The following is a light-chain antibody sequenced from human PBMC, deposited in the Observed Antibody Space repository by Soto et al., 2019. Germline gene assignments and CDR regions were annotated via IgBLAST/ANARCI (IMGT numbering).Light chain of an antibody. CDR1: SSDVGGYNF. CDR2: EVT. V-gene: IGLV2-8*01. J-gene: IGLJ1*01. Sequence: QSALTQPPSASGSPGQSVTISCTGTSSDVGGYNFVSWYQQHPGKAPKLIIYEVTKRPSGVPDRFSGSKSGNTASLTVSGLQAEDEADYYCSSYTGSSRYVFGPGTKLTVL. CDR3: SSYTGSSRYV.